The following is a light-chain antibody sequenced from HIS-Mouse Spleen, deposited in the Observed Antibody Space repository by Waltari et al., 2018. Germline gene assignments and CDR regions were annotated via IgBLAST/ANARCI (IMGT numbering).Light chain of an antibody. V-gene: IGLV2-11*01. CDR3: CSYAGSYTWV. J-gene: IGLJ3*02. CDR2: DVS. CDR1: SRDVGCYNS. Sequence: QSALTQPRSVSGSPGQSVTISCTGTSRDVGCYNSVSWYQQHPGKAPKLMLYDVSKRPSGVPDRFSGSKSGNTASLTISGLQAEDEADYYCCSYAGSYTWVFGGGTKLTVL.